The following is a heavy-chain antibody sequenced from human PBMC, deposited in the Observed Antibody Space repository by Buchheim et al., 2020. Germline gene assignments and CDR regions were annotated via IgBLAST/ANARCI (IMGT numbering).Heavy chain of an antibody. CDR3: ARKTMPSNRGLRWFDP. Sequence: QVQLQQWGAGLLKPSETLSLTCAVYGGSFSDYSWSWIRQPPGKGLEWIGEINHSGSTNYNPSLKSRVTISVDTSKNQFSLKLSSVTAADTAVYYCARKTMPSNRGLRWFDPWGQGTL. CDR1: GGSFSDYS. D-gene: IGHD2-2*01. J-gene: IGHJ5*02. V-gene: IGHV4-34*01. CDR2: INHSGST.